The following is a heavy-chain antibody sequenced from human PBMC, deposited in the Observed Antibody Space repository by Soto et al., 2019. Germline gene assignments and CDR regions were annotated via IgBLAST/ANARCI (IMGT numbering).Heavy chain of an antibody. Sequence: PSETLSLTCAVYGGSFSGYYWSWIRQPPGKGLEWIGEINHSGSTNYNPSLKSRVTISVDTSKNQFSLKLSSVTAADTAVYYCARDQYIVVGYYYYMDVWGKGTTVTVSS. V-gene: IGHV4-34*01. J-gene: IGHJ6*03. CDR1: GGSFSGYY. CDR2: INHSGST. CDR3: ARDQYIVVGYYYYMDV. D-gene: IGHD2-15*01.